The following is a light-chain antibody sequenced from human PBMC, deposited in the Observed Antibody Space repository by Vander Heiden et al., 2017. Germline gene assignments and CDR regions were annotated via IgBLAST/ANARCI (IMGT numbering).Light chain of an antibody. CDR1: QSVSSN. V-gene: IGKV3-15*01. Sequence: EIVMPPSPASLSVSPGERATLSCRASQSVSSNLAWYQQKPGQAPRLLIYGASTMDTGIPARFSGSGSGTEFTLTISSLQSEDFAVYYCQQYNNFWTFGQGTKVEVK. J-gene: IGKJ1*01. CDR2: GAS. CDR3: QQYNNFWT.